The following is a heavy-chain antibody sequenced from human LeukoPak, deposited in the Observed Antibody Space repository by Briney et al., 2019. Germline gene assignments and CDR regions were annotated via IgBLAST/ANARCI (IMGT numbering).Heavy chain of an antibody. J-gene: IGHJ4*02. CDR3: AKPLYGLGSYSDY. CDR1: GFTFSSYA. D-gene: IGHD3-10*01. V-gene: IGHV3-23*01. CDR2: ISGSGGST. Sequence: GGSLILSCAASGFTFSSYAMSGVRQAPGKGLEWVSAISGSGGSTYYADSVKGRFTISRDNSKNTLYLQINSLRAEDTAVYYCAKPLYGLGSYSDYWGQGTLVTVSS.